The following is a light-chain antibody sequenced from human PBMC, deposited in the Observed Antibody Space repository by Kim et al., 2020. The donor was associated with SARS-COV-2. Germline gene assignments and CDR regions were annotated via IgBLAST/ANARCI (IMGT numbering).Light chain of an antibody. CDR2: AAT. V-gene: IGKV1-39*01. Sequence: DIQMTQSPSSLSASVGDRVTITCQTSQSINNFLNWYHQKPGKVPKALIYAATNLQSGVPSRFSGSGSGTEFTLTVDNLQPEDFGNYYCQQSYTVPWTFGQGTKVDIK. CDR1: QSINNF. J-gene: IGKJ1*01. CDR3: QQSYTVPWT.